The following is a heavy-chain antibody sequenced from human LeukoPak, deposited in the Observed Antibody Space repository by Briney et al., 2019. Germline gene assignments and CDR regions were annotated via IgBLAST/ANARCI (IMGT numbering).Heavy chain of an antibody. D-gene: IGHD3-22*01. CDR2: MYYSGST. CDR1: GGSISSDY. CDR3: ARHAATPIYDSSGYNWFDP. V-gene: IGHV4-59*08. J-gene: IGHJ5*02. Sequence: SETLSLTCTVSGGSISSDYWNWIRQPPGKGLEWIGYMYYSGSTNYNPSVKSRVTISVDTSKNQFSLKLSSVTAADTAVYYCARHAATPIYDSSGYNWFDPWGQGTLVTVSS.